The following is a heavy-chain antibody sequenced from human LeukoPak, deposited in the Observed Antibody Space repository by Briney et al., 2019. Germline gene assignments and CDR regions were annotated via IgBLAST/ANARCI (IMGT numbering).Heavy chain of an antibody. CDR3: ARGVCTSSYCYAGDYGMDV. CDR1: AGSISIHY. D-gene: IGHD2-2*01. CDR2: IFSGGSN. V-gene: IGHV4-59*08. Sequence: PSETLSLTCTVSAGSISIHYWSWIRRPRGGGVEWIGYIFSGGSNNYNPSLKSRTTISLDTSKSQFSLTVSSVTAADTAVYYCARGVCTSSYCYAGDYGMDVWGQGTTVTVSS. J-gene: IGHJ6*02.